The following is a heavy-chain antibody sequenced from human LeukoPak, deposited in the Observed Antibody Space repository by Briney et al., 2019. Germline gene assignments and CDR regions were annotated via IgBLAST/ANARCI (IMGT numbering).Heavy chain of an antibody. Sequence: ASVKVSCQASGYTFTGYYMHWVRQAPGQGLEWMGWINPNSGGTNYAQKFQGRVTMTRDTSISTAYMELSRLRSDDTAVYYCARGPPLPQLLLAAQLDYWRQGTLVTVSP. V-gene: IGHV1-2*02. CDR2: INPNSGGT. J-gene: IGHJ4*02. CDR3: ARGPPLPQLLLAAQLDY. CDR1: GYTFTGYY. D-gene: IGHD2-2*01.